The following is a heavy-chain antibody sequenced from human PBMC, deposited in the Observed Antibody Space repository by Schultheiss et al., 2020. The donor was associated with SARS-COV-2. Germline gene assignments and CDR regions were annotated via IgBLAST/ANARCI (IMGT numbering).Heavy chain of an antibody. CDR2: ISGSGDST. CDR1: GFTFSNYA. Sequence: GGSLRLSCAASGFTFSNYAMSWVRQAPGKGLEWVSAISGSGDSTYYADSVKDRFTISRDNSKNTLYLQMNSLRAEDTAVYYCARAAYSSGWYGLDYWGQGTLVTVSS. CDR3: ARAAYSSGWYGLDY. V-gene: IGHV3-23*01. J-gene: IGHJ4*02. D-gene: IGHD6-19*01.